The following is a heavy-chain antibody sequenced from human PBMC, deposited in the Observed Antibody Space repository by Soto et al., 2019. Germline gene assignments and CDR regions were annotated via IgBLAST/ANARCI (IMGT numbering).Heavy chain of an antibody. CDR1: GYTFTSYG. Sequence: KVSCKASGYTFTSYGTSWVRQAPGQGLEWMGWISAYNGNTNYAQKLQGRVTMTTDTSTSTAYMELRSLRSDDTAVYYCARVVSTMVRGVIITDGMDVWGQGTTVTVSS. CDR3: ARVVSTMVRGVIITDGMDV. D-gene: IGHD3-10*01. CDR2: ISAYNGNT. J-gene: IGHJ6*02. V-gene: IGHV1-18*04.